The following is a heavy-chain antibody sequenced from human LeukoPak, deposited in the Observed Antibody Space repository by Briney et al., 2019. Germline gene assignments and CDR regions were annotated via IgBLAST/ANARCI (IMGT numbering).Heavy chain of an antibody. CDR1: GGSISSYY. V-gene: IGHV4-4*07. CDR3: ARGGEYCSGGSCYLY. J-gene: IGHJ4*02. CDR2: IYTSGST. Sequence: SETLSLTCTVSGGSISSYYWSWIRQPAGKGLEWIGRIYTSGSTNYNPSLKSRVTMSVDTSKNQFSLKLNSVTAADTAVYYCARGGEYCSGGSCYLYWGQGTLVTVSS. D-gene: IGHD2-15*01.